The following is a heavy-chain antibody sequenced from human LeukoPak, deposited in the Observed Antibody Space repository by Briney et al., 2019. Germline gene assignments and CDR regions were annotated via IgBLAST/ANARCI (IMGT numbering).Heavy chain of an antibody. D-gene: IGHD3-22*01. CDR1: GYTFTSYG. J-gene: IGHJ5*02. Sequence: GASVKVSCKASGYTFTSYGISWVRQAPGQGLEWMGWISAYNGNTNYAQKFQGRVTMTRNTSISTAYMELSSLRSEDTAVYYCARGPWPTSAYYYDSSGYYNHWGQGTLVTVSS. V-gene: IGHV1-18*01. CDR2: ISAYNGNT. CDR3: ARGPWPTSAYYYDSSGYYNH.